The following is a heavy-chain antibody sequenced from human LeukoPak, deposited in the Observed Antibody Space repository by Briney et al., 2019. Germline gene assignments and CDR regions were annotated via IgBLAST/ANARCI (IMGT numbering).Heavy chain of an antibody. V-gene: IGHV4-39*07. Sequence: PSETLSLTCTVSGGSISSSSYYWGWIRQPPGKGLEWIGSIYYSGSTYYNPSLKSRVTISVDTSKNQFSLKLSSVTAADTAVYYCARGPEAAAVYYWGQGTLVTVSS. CDR2: IYYSGST. CDR1: GGSISSSSYY. CDR3: ARGPEAAAVYY. D-gene: IGHD6-13*01. J-gene: IGHJ4*02.